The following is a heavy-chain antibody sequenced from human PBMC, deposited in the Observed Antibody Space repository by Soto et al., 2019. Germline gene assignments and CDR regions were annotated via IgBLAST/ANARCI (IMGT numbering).Heavy chain of an antibody. CDR3: ARDPIWTYTWNYARLNYLDP. D-gene: IGHD1-7*01. Sequence: ASVKVSCKASGYTFTNNVIHWLGRAAGRTREGMGWIHTAKGNTKYSQKFEARVTLTRDTAASTAYMELKSLRSDDTAVYYCARDPIWTYTWNYARLNYLDPWGQGTLVTVSS. CDR2: IHTAKGNT. V-gene: IGHV1-3*04. CDR1: GYTFTNNV. J-gene: IGHJ5*02.